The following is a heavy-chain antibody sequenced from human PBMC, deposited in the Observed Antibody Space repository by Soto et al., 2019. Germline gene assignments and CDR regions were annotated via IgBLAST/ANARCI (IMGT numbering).Heavy chain of an antibody. J-gene: IGHJ4*02. CDR1: GGSISSYY. Sequence: QVQLQESGPGLVKPSETLSLTCTVSGGSISSYYWSWIRQPPGKGLEWIGYIYYSGSTNYNPSLKSRVTISVDTSKNQFSLKLSSVNAADTAVYYCARAVVGATIFDYWGQGTLVTVSS. V-gene: IGHV4-59*01. D-gene: IGHD1-26*01. CDR3: ARAVVGATIFDY. CDR2: IYYSGST.